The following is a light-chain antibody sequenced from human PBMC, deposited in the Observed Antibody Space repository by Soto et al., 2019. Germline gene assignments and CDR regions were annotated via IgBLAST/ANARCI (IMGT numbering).Light chain of an antibody. CDR2: AVN. CDR3: YSYTSTTAYV. V-gene: IGLV2-14*03. Sequence: QSALTQPASVSGSPGQSITISCTGTSSDVGGYNYVSWYQHHPGKAPKLMIYAVNNRPSGVSDRFSGSKSGNTASLTISGLQAEDEADYYCYSYTSTTAYVFGAGTKLTAL. CDR1: SSDVGGYNY. J-gene: IGLJ1*01.